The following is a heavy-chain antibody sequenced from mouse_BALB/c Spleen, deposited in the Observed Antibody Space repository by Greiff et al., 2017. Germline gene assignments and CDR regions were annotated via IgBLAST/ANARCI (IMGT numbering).Heavy chain of an antibody. CDR1: GFTFSSYA. CDR2: ISSGGST. CDR3: ASLGNPYAMDY. J-gene: IGHJ4*01. D-gene: IGHD2-1*01. V-gene: IGHV5-6-5*01. Sequence: EVQLVESGGGLVKPGGSLKLSCAASGFTFSSYAMSWVRQTPEKRLEWVASISSGGSTYYPDSVKGRFTISSDNARNILYLQMSSLRSEDTAVDYCASLGNPYAMDYWGQGTSVTVSS.